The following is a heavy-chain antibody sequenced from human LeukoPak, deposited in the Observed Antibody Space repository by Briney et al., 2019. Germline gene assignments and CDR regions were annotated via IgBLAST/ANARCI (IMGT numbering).Heavy chain of an antibody. V-gene: IGHV3-7*01. CDR1: GFTFTNQW. CDR3: ASYYYGSGTSLGF. CDR2: IKKDGSEK. D-gene: IGHD3-10*01. J-gene: IGHJ4*02. Sequence: GGSLRLSCAASGFTFTNQWMSWARQPPGKGLEWVANIKKDGSEKYYVDSVKGRFTISRDNAKNSVDLQMNSLRVEDTAVYYCASYYYGSGTSLGFWGQGTLVTVSS.